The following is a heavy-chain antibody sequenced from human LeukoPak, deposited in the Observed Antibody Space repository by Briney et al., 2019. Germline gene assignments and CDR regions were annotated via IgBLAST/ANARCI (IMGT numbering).Heavy chain of an antibody. V-gene: IGHV4-34*01. CDR1: VGSHRGYY. Sequence: SETLPLTRAVYVGSHRGYYWSWLRQPPAKRLEWIGEINHSGSTNYNPPLKSRVTISVDTSKNQFSLKLSSVTAADTAVYYCAGFMVVVPAAMWENWFDPWGQGTLVTVSS. CDR2: INHSGST. D-gene: IGHD2-2*01. J-gene: IGHJ5*02. CDR3: AGFMVVVPAAMWENWFDP.